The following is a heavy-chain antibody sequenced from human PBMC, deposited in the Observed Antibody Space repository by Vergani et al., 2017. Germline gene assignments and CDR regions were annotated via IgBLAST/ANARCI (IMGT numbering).Heavy chain of an antibody. CDR1: GFTFSNYG. J-gene: IGHJ4*02. Sequence: VQLVESGGDLVQPGRSLRLSCTASGFTFSNYGMHWVRQAPGKGLEWVTFIRYDGSNTYYADSVKGRFTISRDNSKNTLFLQMNSLRPEDTAVYYCARDTVTGSRYFDYWGQGTLVTVSS. CDR3: ARDTVTGSRYFDY. D-gene: IGHD6-19*01. V-gene: IGHV3-30*02. CDR2: IRYDGSNT.